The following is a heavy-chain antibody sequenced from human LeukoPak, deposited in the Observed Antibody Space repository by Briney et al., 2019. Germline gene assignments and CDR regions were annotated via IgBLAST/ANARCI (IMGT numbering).Heavy chain of an antibody. V-gene: IGHV3-23*01. CDR1: GLTFSNDV. Sequence: GGSLRLSCAASGLTFSNDVMSWVRQAPGKGLEWVSSISVSGSGTFYADSVKGRLTISRDNSKNALYLQMNSLRADDTAVYYCARDRGSWYNWFDPWGQGTLVTVSS. D-gene: IGHD2-15*01. J-gene: IGHJ5*02. CDR3: ARDRGSWYNWFDP. CDR2: ISVSGSGT.